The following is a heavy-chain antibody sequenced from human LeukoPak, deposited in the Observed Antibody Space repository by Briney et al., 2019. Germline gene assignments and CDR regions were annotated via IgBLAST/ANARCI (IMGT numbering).Heavy chain of an antibody. V-gene: IGHV1-69*13. CDR1: GYTFTGYY. Sequence: SVKVSCKASGYTFTGYYIHWVRQAPGQGLEWMGGIIPIFGTANYAQKFQGRVTITADESTSTAYMELSSLRSEDTAVYYCARGGSIVVPAATLLDYYYYYYMDVWGKGTTVTVSS. CDR3: ARGGSIVVPAATLLDYYYYYYMDV. J-gene: IGHJ6*03. CDR2: IIPIFGTA. D-gene: IGHD2-2*01.